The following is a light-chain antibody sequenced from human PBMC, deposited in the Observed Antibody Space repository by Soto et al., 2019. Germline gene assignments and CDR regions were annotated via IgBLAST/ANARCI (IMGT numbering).Light chain of an antibody. CDR1: SRDVGGYNY. Sequence: QSALTQPASVSGSPGQSITISCTGTSRDVGGYNYVSWYQQHPGKAPKLMIYDVSNRPSGVSNRFSGSKSGNTASLTISGLQAEDEADYYCSSYTSSSTPPYVFGTGTKLTVL. CDR2: DVS. V-gene: IGLV2-14*01. J-gene: IGLJ1*01. CDR3: SSYTSSSTPPYV.